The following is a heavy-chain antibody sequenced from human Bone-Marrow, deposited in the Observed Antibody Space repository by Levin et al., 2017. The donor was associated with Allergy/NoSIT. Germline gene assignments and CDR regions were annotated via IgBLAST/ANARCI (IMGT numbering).Heavy chain of an antibody. V-gene: IGHV3-23*01. CDR3: ATRPAAAGASPLVAFDI. J-gene: IGHJ3*02. CDR2: ISGTGGST. Sequence: GGSLRLSCAASEFTFSNYAMSWARQAPGKGLEWVSAISGTGGSTYYADSVKGRFTISRDNFRNTLYLQMNSLRPEDTAVYYCATRPAAAGASPLVAFDIWGQGTMVTVSS. CDR1: EFTFSNYA. D-gene: IGHD6-13*01.